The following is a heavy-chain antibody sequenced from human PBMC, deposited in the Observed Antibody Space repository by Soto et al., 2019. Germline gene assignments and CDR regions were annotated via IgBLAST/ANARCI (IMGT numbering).Heavy chain of an antibody. V-gene: IGHV4-34*01. CDR1: GGSFSGYY. CDR2: INHSGST. J-gene: IGHJ6*02. D-gene: IGHD3-3*01. Sequence: KTSETLSLTCAVYGGSFSGYYWSWIRQPPGKGLEWIGEINHSGSTNYNPSLKSRVTISVDTSKNQFSLKLSSVTAADTAVYYCARQLIWSGHWVYYYYGMDVWGQGTTVTVSS. CDR3: ARQLIWSGHWVYYYYGMDV.